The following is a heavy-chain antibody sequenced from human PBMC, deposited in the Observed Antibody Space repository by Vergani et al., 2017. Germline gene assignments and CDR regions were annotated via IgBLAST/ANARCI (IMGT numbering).Heavy chain of an antibody. D-gene: IGHD2-2*01. Sequence: QLQLQESGPGLVKPSETLSLTCTVSGGSISSGSYYWGWIRQPPGKGLGLIGSIYYSGSTYYNPSLKSRVTISVDTSKNQFSLKLSSVTAADTAVYYCARVGCVVSTSCLYYFDYWGQGTLVTVSS. CDR1: GGSISSGSYY. J-gene: IGHJ4*02. CDR2: IYYSGST. V-gene: IGHV4-39*01. CDR3: ARVGCVVSTSCLYYFDY.